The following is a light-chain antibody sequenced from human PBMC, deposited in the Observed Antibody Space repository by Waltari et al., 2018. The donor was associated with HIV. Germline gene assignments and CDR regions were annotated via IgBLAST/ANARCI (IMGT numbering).Light chain of an antibody. CDR1: NIGSKS. J-gene: IGLJ1*01. V-gene: IGLV3-21*04. CDR3: QVWDSSSDAYV. Sequence: SYVLAQPPSVSVAPGKTARITCGGNNIGSKSVHWYQQKPGQAPVVVIYYDSDRPSGIPERFSGSNSGNTATLTISRVEAGDEADYYCQVWDSSSDAYVVGTGTKVTVL. CDR2: YDS.